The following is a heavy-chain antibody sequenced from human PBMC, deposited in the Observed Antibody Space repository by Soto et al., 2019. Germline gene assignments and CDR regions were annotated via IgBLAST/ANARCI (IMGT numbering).Heavy chain of an antibody. CDR2: IIPIFVTA. Sequence: SVKVSCKASGGTFSSYAISWVRQAPGQGLEWMGGIIPIFVTANYAQKSQGIVTITADKSTSTAYMELSSLRSEDTAGYFWARRDRPHDAFDICRQGTMVTASS. J-gene: IGHJ3*02. CDR3: ARRDRPHDAFDI. CDR1: GGTFSSYA. V-gene: IGHV1-69*06.